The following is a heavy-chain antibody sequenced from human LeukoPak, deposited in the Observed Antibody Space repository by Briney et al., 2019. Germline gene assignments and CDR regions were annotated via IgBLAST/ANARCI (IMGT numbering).Heavy chain of an antibody. CDR1: GYTFTSYD. Sequence: ASVKVSCKASGYTFTSYDINWVPQATGQGLEWMGWMNPNSGNTGYAQKFQGRVTMTRNTSISTAYMELSSLRSEDTAVYYCARGTHGSSHFDYWGQGTLVTVSS. J-gene: IGHJ4*02. CDR2: MNPNSGNT. CDR3: ARGTHGSSHFDY. D-gene: IGHD2-15*01. V-gene: IGHV1-8*01.